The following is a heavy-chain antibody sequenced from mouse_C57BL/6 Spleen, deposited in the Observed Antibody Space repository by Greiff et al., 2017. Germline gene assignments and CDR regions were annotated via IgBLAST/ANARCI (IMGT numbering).Heavy chain of an antibody. D-gene: IGHD4-1*01. CDR2: IDPNSGGT. Sequence: QVQLQQPGAELVKPGASVKLSCKASGYTFTSYWMHWVKQRPGRGLEWIGRIDPNSGGTKYNEKFKSKATLTVDKPSSTAYMQLSSLISEDSAVYYCARSKIELGREDYFDYWGQGTTLTVSS. CDR3: ARSKIELGREDYFDY. CDR1: GYTFTSYW. J-gene: IGHJ2*01. V-gene: IGHV1-72*01.